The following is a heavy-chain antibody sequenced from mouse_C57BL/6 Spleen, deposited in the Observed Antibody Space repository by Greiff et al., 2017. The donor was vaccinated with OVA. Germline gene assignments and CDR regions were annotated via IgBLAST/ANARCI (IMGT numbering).Heavy chain of an antibody. J-gene: IGHJ2*01. D-gene: IGHD2-1*01. Sequence: DVKLQESGPGLVKPSQSLSLTCSVTGYSITSGYYWNWIRQFPGNKLEWMGYISYDGSNNYNPSLKNRISITRDTSKNQFFLKLKSVTTEDTATYYCARTGYYGRGDYFDYWGQGTTLTVSS. CDR3: ARTGYYGRGDYFDY. CDR1: GYSITSGYY. V-gene: IGHV3-6*01. CDR2: ISYDGSN.